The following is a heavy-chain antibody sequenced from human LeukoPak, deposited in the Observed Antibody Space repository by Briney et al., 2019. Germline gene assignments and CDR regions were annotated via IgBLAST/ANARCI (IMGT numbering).Heavy chain of an antibody. CDR1: GFTFSSYG. CDR2: IKQDGSEK. CDR3: AGSTSMLSFDY. D-gene: IGHD2-2*01. J-gene: IGHJ4*02. V-gene: IGHV3-7*01. Sequence: GGSLRLSCAASGFTFSSYGMHWVRQAPGKGLEWVANIKQDGSEKYYVDSVKGRFTISRDNAKNSLYLQMNSLRAEDTAVYYCAGSTSMLSFDYWGQGTLVTVSS.